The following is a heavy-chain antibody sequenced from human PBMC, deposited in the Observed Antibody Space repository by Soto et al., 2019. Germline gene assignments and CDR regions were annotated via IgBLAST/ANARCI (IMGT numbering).Heavy chain of an antibody. J-gene: IGHJ4*02. CDR1: GFSLSTTGVA. V-gene: IGHV2-5*02. Sequence: QITLKESGPTLVRPTQTLTLTCTFSGFSLSTTGVAVAWIRQPPAEALEWLALIYWDDDKRYNASLKSRLTITKDTSRAQVVLAMTNMDPMDTATYFCAHSQRGPRDFWGPGILVTVSS. CDR2: IYWDDDK. CDR3: AHSQRGPRDF. D-gene: IGHD5-12*01.